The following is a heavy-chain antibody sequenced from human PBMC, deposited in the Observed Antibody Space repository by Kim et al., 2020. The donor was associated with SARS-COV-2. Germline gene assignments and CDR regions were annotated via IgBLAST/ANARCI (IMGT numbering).Heavy chain of an antibody. CDR2: ISGSGGST. Sequence: GGSLRLSCAASGFTFSSYAMSWVRQAPGKGLEWVSAISGSGGSTYYADSVKGRFTISRDNSKNTLYLQMNSLRAEDTAVYYCAKCLGFVCSGGSCYSGCFDYWGQGTLVTVSS. V-gene: IGHV3-23*01. CDR3: AKCLGFVCSGGSCYSGCFDY. D-gene: IGHD2-15*01. J-gene: IGHJ4*02. CDR1: GFTFSSYA.